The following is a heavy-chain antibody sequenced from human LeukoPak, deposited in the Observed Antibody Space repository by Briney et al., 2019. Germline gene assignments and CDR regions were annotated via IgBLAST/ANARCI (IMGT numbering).Heavy chain of an antibody. J-gene: IGHJ3*02. CDR1: GFTFSSYS. V-gene: IGHV3-30*03. D-gene: IGHD1-26*01. CDR2: ISYDGSNK. Sequence: PGGSLRLSCAASGFTFSSYSMNWVRQAPGKGLEWVAVISYDGSNKYYADSVKGRFTISRDNSKNTLYLQMNSLRAEDTAVYYCARDHPWGSYSGAFDIWGQGTMVTVSS. CDR3: ARDHPWGSYSGAFDI.